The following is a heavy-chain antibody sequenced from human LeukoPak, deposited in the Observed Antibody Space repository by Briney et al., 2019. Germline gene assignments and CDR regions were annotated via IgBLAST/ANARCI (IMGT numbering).Heavy chain of an antibody. Sequence: SETLSLTCTVSGGSISSYYWSWIRQPPGKGLEWIGYIYYSGSTNYNPSLKSRVTISVDTSKNQFSLKLSSVTAADTAVYYCARRSAGHYYYYMDVWGKGTTVTVSS. CDR1: GGSISSYY. J-gene: IGHJ6*03. CDR3: ARRSAGHYYYYMDV. CDR2: IYYSGST. V-gene: IGHV4-59*08. D-gene: IGHD6-19*01.